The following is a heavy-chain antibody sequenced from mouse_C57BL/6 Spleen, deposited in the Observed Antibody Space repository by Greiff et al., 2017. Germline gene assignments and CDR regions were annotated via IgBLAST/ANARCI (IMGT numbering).Heavy chain of an antibody. V-gene: IGHV1-55*01. CDR3: ARRVLRRYFDV. J-gene: IGHJ1*03. CDR2: IYPGRGST. Sequence: QVHVKQPGAELVKPGASVKMSCKASGYTFTSYWITWVQQRPGQGLEWIGDIYPGRGSTNYNEKFKRKATLTVDTSSSTAYMQRSSRTSEDSAVYYCARRVLRRYFDVWGTGTTVTVSS. CDR1: GYTFTSYW. D-gene: IGHD1-1*01.